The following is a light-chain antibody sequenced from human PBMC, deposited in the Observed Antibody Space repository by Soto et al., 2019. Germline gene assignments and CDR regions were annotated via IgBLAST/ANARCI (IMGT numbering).Light chain of an antibody. CDR3: CPYAGSYPWV. CDR1: SSDVGDYNY. V-gene: IGLV2-11*01. CDR2: AVN. J-gene: IGLJ3*02. Sequence: QSALTQPRSVSGSPGQSVTISCTGTSSDVGDYNYVSWYQQHPGKAPKLLIYAVNMRPSGVPDRFSGSKSGNTPSLTISGLQAEDEADYSCCPYAGSYPWVFGGGTKLTVL.